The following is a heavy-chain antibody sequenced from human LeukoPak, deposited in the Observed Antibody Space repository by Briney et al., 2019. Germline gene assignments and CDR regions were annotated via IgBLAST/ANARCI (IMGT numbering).Heavy chain of an antibody. Sequence: GGSLRLSCAASGFTVSSNYMSWVRQAPGKGLEWVSVIYSDGRTYYADSVKGRFTISRDNSKNTLYLETNSLRAEDTAVYYCAKDSQLAIFGVVTYYFDYWGQGTLVTVSS. CDR3: AKDSQLAIFGVVTYYFDY. D-gene: IGHD3-3*01. CDR2: IYSDGRT. V-gene: IGHV3-53*01. CDR1: GFTVSSNY. J-gene: IGHJ4*02.